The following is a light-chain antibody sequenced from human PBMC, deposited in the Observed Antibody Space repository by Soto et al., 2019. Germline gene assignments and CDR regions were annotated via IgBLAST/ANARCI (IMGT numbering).Light chain of an antibody. CDR3: QQYSIWRT. V-gene: IGKV3-15*01. CDR2: GAS. CDR1: QSVSSSY. J-gene: IGKJ1*01. Sequence: EIVMTQTQATLSVSPGERATLSCRASQSVSSSYLAWYQQKPGQAPRLLIYGASTRATGIPARFSGSGSGTEFTLTISSLQSEDFAVYYCQQYSIWRTFGQGTKVDI.